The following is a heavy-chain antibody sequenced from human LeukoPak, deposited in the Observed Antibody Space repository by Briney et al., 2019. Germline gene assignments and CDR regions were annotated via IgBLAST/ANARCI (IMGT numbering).Heavy chain of an antibody. CDR1: GVSISTTSYY. CDR2: MLYRGST. D-gene: IGHD3-16*01. J-gene: IGHJ4*02. Sequence: SETLSLTCTVSGVSISTTSYYWGWIRQTPGKGLEWIGSMLYRGSTYYSPSLRSRVIISVDASKNQFFLTLSAVTAADTAVYYCARQGGWGGALSSFDSWGQGTLVTVSS. V-gene: IGHV4-39*01. CDR3: ARQGGWGGALSSFDS.